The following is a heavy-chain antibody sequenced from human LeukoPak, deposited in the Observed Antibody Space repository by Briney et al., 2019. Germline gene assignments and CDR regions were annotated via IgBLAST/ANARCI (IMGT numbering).Heavy chain of an antibody. V-gene: IGHV5-51*01. CDR1: GYSFSSYW. J-gene: IGHJ5*02. CDR2: IYPGDSDT. D-gene: IGHD2-15*01. Sequence: GESLKISCKGSGYSFSSYWIGWVRQMPGKGLEWMGIIYPGDSDTRYSPSFQGQVTISVDKSISTAYLQWRSLKASDTAMYYCVRGSTMYNWFDPWGQGTLVTVSS. CDR3: VRGSTMYNWFDP.